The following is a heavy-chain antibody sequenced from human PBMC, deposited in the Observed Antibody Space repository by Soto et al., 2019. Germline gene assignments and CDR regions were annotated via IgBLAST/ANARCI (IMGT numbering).Heavy chain of an antibody. CDR1: GFTFSSYA. Sequence: GGSLRLSCAASGFTFSSYAMHWVRQAPGKGLEWVAVISYDGSNKYYADSVKGRFTISRDNSKNTLYLQMNSLRAEDTAVYYCAREMPQQWLVPSIGVNGMDVWGQGTTVTVSS. CDR3: AREMPQQWLVPSIGVNGMDV. V-gene: IGHV3-30-3*01. CDR2: ISYDGSNK. J-gene: IGHJ6*02. D-gene: IGHD6-19*01.